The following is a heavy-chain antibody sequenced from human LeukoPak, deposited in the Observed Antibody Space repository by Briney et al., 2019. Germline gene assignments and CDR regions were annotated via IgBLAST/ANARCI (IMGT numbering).Heavy chain of an antibody. J-gene: IGHJ4*02. CDR3: VRDSYSRDLDY. D-gene: IGHD3-22*01. CDR2: IKEDGSEQ. CDR1: AFTFSSYW. V-gene: IGHV3-7*01. Sequence: GGSLRLSCAASAFTFSSYWMSWVRQAPGKGLEWVANIKEDGSEQYYVDSLKGRFTISRDNAKNSLYLQMNSLRAEDTAVYYCVRDSYSRDLDYWGQGTLVTVSP.